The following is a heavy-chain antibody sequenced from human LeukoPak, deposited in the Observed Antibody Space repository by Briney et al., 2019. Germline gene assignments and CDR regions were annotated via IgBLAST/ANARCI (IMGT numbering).Heavy chain of an antibody. CDR2: IKEDGSEK. CDR1: GFRFNREW. J-gene: IGHJ4*02. Sequence: GGSLRLSCVASGFRFNREWMTWVRQAPGRGLEWVANIKEDGSEKYYVDSVKGRFTISRGNAKNSVYLQMDSLRDDDTAVYYCARSYTYYFDYWGQGTLVTVSS. CDR3: ARSYTYYFDY. V-gene: IGHV3-7*01. D-gene: IGHD2-2*02.